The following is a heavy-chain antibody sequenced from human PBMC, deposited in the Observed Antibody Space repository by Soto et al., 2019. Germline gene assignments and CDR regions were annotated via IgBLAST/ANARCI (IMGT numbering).Heavy chain of an antibody. V-gene: IGHV3-33*01. CDR1: GFTFSSYG. Sequence: GVSLRLSCAASGFTFSSYGMHWVRQAPGKGLEWVAVIWYDGSNKYYADSVKGRFTISRDNSKNTLYLQMNSLRAEDTAVYYCARDRGRNGRYGMDVWGQGTTVTVSS. D-gene: IGHD2-15*01. CDR3: ARDRGRNGRYGMDV. J-gene: IGHJ6*02. CDR2: IWYDGSNK.